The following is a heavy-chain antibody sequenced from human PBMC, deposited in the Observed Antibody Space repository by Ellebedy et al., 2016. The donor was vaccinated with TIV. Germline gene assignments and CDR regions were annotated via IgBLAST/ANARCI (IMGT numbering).Heavy chain of an antibody. J-gene: IGHJ6*02. V-gene: IGHV4-59*13. Sequence: MPGGSLRLSCTVSGGSIRSYYWTWIRQPPGKGLEWIGYIYYSGSTTSHPSLKSRVTISVDTSKNQFSLKLSSVTAADTAVYYCARDGIFYGMDVWGQGTLVTVSS. CDR2: IYYSGST. CDR3: ARDGIFYGMDV. D-gene: IGHD3-3*01. CDR1: GGSIRSYY.